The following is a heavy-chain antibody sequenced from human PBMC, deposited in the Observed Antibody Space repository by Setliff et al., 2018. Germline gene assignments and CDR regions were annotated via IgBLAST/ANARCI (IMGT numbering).Heavy chain of an antibody. CDR3: PRGGAHCSGGYCYGDN. J-gene: IGHJ4*02. V-gene: IGHV3-23*01. CDR2: ISGSGGTK. CDR1: GFTFSSYA. Sequence: PGGSLRLSCAASGFTFSSYAMSWVRQAPGKGLEWVSSISGSGGTKFYADSVKGRFTISRDNSKNPLYLQMNSLRGEDSAVYYCPRGGAHCSGGYCYGDNWGQGTLVTVSS. D-gene: IGHD2-15*01.